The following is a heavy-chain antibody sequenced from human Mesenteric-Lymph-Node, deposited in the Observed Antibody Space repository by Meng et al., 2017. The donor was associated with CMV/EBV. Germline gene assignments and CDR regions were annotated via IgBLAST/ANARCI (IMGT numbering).Heavy chain of an antibody. J-gene: IGHJ4*02. D-gene: IGHD5-12*01. CDR2: ISSSGSPI. V-gene: IGHV3-11*01. CDR3: AKPYSGYDFTGY. Sequence: GESLKISCAASGFTFSDYYMSWIRQTPGKGLEWVSYISSSGSPIYYADSVKGRFTISRDNAKNSLFLQMNSLRADDTAVYYCAKPYSGYDFTGYWGQGALVTVSS. CDR1: GFTFSDYY.